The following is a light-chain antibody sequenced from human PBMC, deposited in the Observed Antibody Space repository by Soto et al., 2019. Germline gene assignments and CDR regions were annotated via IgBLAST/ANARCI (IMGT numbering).Light chain of an antibody. Sequence: EIVMTQSPATLSVSPGERATLSCTASQSVSSYLAWYQQKPGQAPRLLIYGASTRAAGIPDRFSGSGSGTDFTLTITRLEPEDSAVYFCQQYTGPPTTFGQGTRLEIK. J-gene: IGKJ5*01. V-gene: IGKV3-20*01. CDR1: QSVSSY. CDR2: GAS. CDR3: QQYTGPPTT.